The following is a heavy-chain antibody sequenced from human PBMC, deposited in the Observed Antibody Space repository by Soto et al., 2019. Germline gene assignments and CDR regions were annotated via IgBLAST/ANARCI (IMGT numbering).Heavy chain of an antibody. D-gene: IGHD1-7*01. J-gene: IGHJ6*03. CDR3: ARNYPPLHYMDV. CDR2: IIPILGIA. V-gene: IGHV1-69*02. Sequence: QVQLVQSGAEVKKPGSSVKVSCKASGGTFSSYTISWVRQAPGQGLEWMGRIIPILGIANYAQKFQGRVTITADKSTSTAYMELSSLRSEDTAVYYCARNYPPLHYMDVWGKGTTVTVSS. CDR1: GGTFSSYT.